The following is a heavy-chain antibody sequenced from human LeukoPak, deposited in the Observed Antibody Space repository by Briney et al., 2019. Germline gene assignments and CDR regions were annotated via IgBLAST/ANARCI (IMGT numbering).Heavy chain of an antibody. CDR1: GFTFSTYW. CDR2: MKRDGSEI. D-gene: IGHD3-22*01. V-gene: IGHV3-7*01. CDR3: ARAPHYYDSSGASQADAFDI. J-gene: IGHJ3*02. Sequence: GGSLRLSCSASGFTFSTYWMSWVRQAPGKGLEWVANMKRDGSEIYYVDSVRGRFTISRDNARNSLYLQMNSLRAEDTAVYYCARAPHYYDSSGASQADAFDIWGQGTMVTVSS.